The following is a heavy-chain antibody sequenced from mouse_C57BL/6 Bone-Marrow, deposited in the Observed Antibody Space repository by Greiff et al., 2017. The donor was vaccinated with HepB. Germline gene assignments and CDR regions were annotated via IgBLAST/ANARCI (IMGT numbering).Heavy chain of an antibody. CDR1: GYTFTSYW. Sequence: QVQLKESGAELVMPGASVKLSCKASGYTFTSYWMHWVKQRPGQGLEWIGEIDPSDSYTNYNQKFKGKSTLTVDKSSSTAYMQLSSLTSEDSAVYYCARNYGLYFDYWGQGTTLTVSS. D-gene: IGHD1-1*01. V-gene: IGHV1-69*01. J-gene: IGHJ2*01. CDR2: IDPSDSYT. CDR3: ARNYGLYFDY.